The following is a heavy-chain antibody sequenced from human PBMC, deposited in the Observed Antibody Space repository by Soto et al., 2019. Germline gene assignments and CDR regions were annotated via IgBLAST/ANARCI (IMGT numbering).Heavy chain of an antibody. V-gene: IGHV3-23*01. D-gene: IGHD6-6*01. CDR3: ANFGSSFLGDYGMDV. CDR1: GFTFSSYA. CDR2: ISGSGGST. J-gene: IGHJ6*02. Sequence: LRLSCAASGFTFSSYAMSWVRQAPGKGLEWVSAISGSGGSTYYADSVKGRFTISRDNSKNTLYLQMNSLRAEDTAVYYCANFGSSFLGDYGMDVWGQGTTVTVSS.